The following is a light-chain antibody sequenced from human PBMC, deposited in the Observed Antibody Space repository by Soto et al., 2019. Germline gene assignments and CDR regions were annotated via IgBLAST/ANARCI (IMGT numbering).Light chain of an antibody. V-gene: IGKV1-9*01. CDR1: QGIRNY. CDR2: AAS. Sequence: IRLYKSASALSSSVGDRVTITCRASQGIRNYLAWYQQKPGKAPRLLIYAASTLQSGVPAGFSGSGSGTEFTLTISSLQPADFATYYSYQVYSYPRKPFGEGTKVDI. CDR3: YQVYSYPRKP. J-gene: IGKJ1*01.